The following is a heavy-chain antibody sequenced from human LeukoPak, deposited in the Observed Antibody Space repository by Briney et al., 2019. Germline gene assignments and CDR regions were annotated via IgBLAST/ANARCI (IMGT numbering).Heavy chain of an antibody. CDR1: GFTFSSHG. D-gene: IGHD6-19*01. Sequence: GGSLRLSCAASGFTFSSHGMHWVRQAPGKGLGWVAVIWYDGSNKFYADSVRGRFTISRDNSKNTLYVQMNRLRAEDTAVYYCARGRGSGWYDAFDIWGQGTMVTVSS. CDR3: ARGRGSGWYDAFDI. J-gene: IGHJ3*02. V-gene: IGHV3-33*01. CDR2: IWYDGSNK.